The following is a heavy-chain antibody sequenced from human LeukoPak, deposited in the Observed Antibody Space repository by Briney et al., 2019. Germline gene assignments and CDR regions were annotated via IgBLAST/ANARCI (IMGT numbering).Heavy chain of an antibody. V-gene: IGHV3-21*05. Sequence: GGSLRLSCAASGFTFNSYSMNWVRQAPGKGLEWVSYITSSSSVYYADSVKGRFTISRDNAKNSLYLQMNSLRAEDTAVYYCARAVRLSRRYCSSTSCYSDFDYWGQGTLVTVSS. CDR2: ITSSSSV. J-gene: IGHJ4*02. D-gene: IGHD2-2*01. CDR1: GFTFNSYS. CDR3: ARAVRLSRRYCSSTSCYSDFDY.